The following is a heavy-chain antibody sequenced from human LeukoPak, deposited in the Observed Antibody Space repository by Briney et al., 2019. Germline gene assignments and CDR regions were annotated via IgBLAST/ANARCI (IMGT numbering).Heavy chain of an antibody. CDR3: ARQGYGDYGYFDY. D-gene: IGHD4-17*01. V-gene: IGHV4-34*01. Sequence: PSETLSLTCAVYGGSFSGYYWSWIRQPPGKGLEWIGEINHSGSTNYNPSLKSRVTISVDTSKNQFSLKLSSVIAADTAVYYCARQGYGDYGYFDYWGQGTLVTVSS. J-gene: IGHJ4*02. CDR1: GGSFSGYY. CDR2: INHSGST.